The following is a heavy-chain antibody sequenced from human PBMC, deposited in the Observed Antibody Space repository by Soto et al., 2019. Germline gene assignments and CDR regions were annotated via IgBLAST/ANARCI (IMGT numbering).Heavy chain of an antibody. CDR2: ISYDGSNK. CDR3: AKEQGIAVAGTVYFQH. Sequence: QVQLVESGGGVVQPGRSLRLSCAASGFTFSSYGMHWVRQAPGKGLEWVAVISYDGSNKYYADSVKGQFTISRDNSKNTLYLQMNSLRAEDTAVYYCAKEQGIAVAGTVYFQHWGQGTLVTVSS. V-gene: IGHV3-30*18. CDR1: GFTFSSYG. J-gene: IGHJ1*01. D-gene: IGHD6-19*01.